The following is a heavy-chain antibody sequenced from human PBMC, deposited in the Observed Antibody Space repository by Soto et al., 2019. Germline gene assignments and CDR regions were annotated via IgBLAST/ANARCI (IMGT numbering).Heavy chain of an antibody. Sequence: EVHLLESGGGLVQPGESLRLSCETSGFTFSSCVMTWVRQAPGKGLERVAVITKSGDTDYADSVKGRFTISRDNSKNTVYLQMNSLRAEDTAVYYCAKGLLNGRWYAADWGQGALVTVSS. CDR1: GFTFSSCV. CDR3: AKGLLNGRWYAAD. D-gene: IGHD6-13*01. V-gene: IGHV3-23*01. J-gene: IGHJ4*02. CDR2: ITKSGDT.